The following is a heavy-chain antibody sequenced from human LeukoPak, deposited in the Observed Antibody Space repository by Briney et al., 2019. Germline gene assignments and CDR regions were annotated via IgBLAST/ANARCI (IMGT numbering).Heavy chain of an antibody. Sequence: ASVKVSCKASGYTFIGYYMHRVRQAPGQGLEWMGWINPNSGGTNYAQKFQGRVTMTRDTSISTAYMELSRLRSDDTAVYYCARDYYDILTGRPLYYMDVWGKGTTVTISS. CDR3: ARDYYDILTGRPLYYMDV. J-gene: IGHJ6*03. CDR2: INPNSGGT. V-gene: IGHV1-2*02. CDR1: GYTFIGYY. D-gene: IGHD3-9*01.